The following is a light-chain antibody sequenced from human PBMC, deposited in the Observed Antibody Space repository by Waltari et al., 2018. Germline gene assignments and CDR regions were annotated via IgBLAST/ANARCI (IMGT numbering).Light chain of an antibody. CDR2: RNN. CDR3: ATWDDSLNGRVV. CDR1: SANIGSNT. Sequence: QSVLTQPPSASGTPGQRVTISCSGSSANIGSNTVNWYHQLPGTAPNPPNSRNNHRPYGVPDRFSGSKSVTSASLAISGLQSEDAADYYCATWDDSLNGRVVFGGGTKLTVL. V-gene: IGLV1-44*01. J-gene: IGLJ2*01.